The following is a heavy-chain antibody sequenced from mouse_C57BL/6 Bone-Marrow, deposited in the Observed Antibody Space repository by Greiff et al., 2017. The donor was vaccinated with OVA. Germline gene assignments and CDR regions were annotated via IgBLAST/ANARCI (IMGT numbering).Heavy chain of an antibody. CDR3: ARRDYGSSDVRDV. Sequence: QVQLQQSGPELVKPGASVKLSCKASGYTFTSYDINWVKQRPGQGLEWIGWIYPRDGSTEYNEKFKGKATLTVDTSSSTAYRELHSLTSEDSAVYFCARRDYGSSDVRDVWGTGTTVTVSS. D-gene: IGHD1-1*01. V-gene: IGHV1-85*01. CDR1: GYTFTSYD. CDR2: IYPRDGST. J-gene: IGHJ1*03.